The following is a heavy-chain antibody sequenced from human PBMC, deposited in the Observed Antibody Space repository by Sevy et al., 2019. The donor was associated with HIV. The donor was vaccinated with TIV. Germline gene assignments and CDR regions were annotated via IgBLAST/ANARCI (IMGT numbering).Heavy chain of an antibody. D-gene: IGHD3-9*01. CDR2: ISWNSGSI. Sequence: GGSLRLSCAASGFTFDDYAMHWVRQAPGKGLEWVSGISWNSGSIGYADSVKGRFTISRDNAKNSLYLQMNRLRAEDTALYYCAKDLPDYDILTGYPGAFDYWGQGTLVTVSS. J-gene: IGHJ4*02. V-gene: IGHV3-9*01. CDR1: GFTFDDYA. CDR3: AKDLPDYDILTGYPGAFDY.